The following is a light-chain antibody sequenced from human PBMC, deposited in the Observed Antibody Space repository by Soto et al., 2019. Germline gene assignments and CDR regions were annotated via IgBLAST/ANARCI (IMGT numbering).Light chain of an antibody. V-gene: IGKV3-15*01. CDR2: GAS. Sequence: EIVMTQSPVTLSVSAGERATLSCRASQSISGNLAWYQQKPGQAPRLLIYGASTRATGLPARFSGSGSGTEFTLTITSLQSEDSAVYYCQQYNNWPSWTFGQGTKVEIK. CDR1: QSISGN. J-gene: IGKJ1*01. CDR3: QQYNNWPSWT.